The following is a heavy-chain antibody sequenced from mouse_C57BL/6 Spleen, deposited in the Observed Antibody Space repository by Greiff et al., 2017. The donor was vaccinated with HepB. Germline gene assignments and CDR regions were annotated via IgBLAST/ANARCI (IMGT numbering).Heavy chain of an antibody. J-gene: IGHJ4*01. CDR1: GYAFTNYL. CDR2: INPGSGGT. V-gene: IGHV1-54*01. Sequence: QVQLQQSGAELVRPGTSVKVSCKASGYAFTNYLIEWVKQRPGQGLEWIGVINPGSGGTNYNEKFKGKATLTAEKSSSTAYMQLSSRTSEDSAVYFCARGGIYYGNYAYAMDYWGQGTSVTVSS. CDR3: ARGGIYYGNYAYAMDY. D-gene: IGHD2-1*01.